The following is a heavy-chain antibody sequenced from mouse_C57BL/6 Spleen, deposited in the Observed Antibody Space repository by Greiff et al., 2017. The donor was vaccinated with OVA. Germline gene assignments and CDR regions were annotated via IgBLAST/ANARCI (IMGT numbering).Heavy chain of an antibody. Sequence: VQLQQSDAELVKPGASVKISCKASGYTFTDHTIHWMKQRPEQGLEWIGYIYPRDGSTKYNEKLKGKATLTADKSSSTAYMQLNSLTSEDSAVYFCARSISHSAGSSYPYYAMDYWGQGTSVTVSS. D-gene: IGHD1-1*01. CDR1: GYTFTDHT. CDR3: ARSISHSAGSSYPYYAMDY. V-gene: IGHV1-78*01. J-gene: IGHJ4*01. CDR2: IYPRDGST.